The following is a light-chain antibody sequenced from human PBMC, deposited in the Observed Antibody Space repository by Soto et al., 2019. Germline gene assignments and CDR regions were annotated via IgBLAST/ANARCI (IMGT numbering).Light chain of an antibody. CDR1: SSDVGSYNL. J-gene: IGLJ1*01. CDR2: EVT. Sequence: QSALTQPASVSGSPGQSITISCTGTSSDVGSYNLVSWYQQHPGKAPMLMIYEVTKRPSGVSDRFSGSKSGNTASLTISGLQAEDEADYYCCSYAGSRTYVFGTGTKVTVL. V-gene: IGLV2-23*02. CDR3: CSYAGSRTYV.